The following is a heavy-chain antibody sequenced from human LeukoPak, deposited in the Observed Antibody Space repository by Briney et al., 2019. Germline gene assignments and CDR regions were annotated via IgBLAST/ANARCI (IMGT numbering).Heavy chain of an antibody. D-gene: IGHD3-3*01. CDR1: GYTSTGYY. J-gene: IGHJ4*02. CDR2: INPKTDGT. V-gene: IGHV1-2*02. CDR3: ATAFGVVDFDY. Sequence: PEASVKVSCKASGYTSTGYYLHWVRQAPGQGLEWVGWINPKTDGTNYAQKFQGRVIMTRDTAISTAYMELSRLRSDDTAVYYCATAFGVVDFDYWGQGTLVTVSS.